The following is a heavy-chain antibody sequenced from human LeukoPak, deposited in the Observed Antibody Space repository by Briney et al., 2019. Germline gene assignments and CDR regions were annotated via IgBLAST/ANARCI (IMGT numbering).Heavy chain of an antibody. V-gene: IGHV1-8*03. D-gene: IGHD3-3*01. CDR2: MNPNSGNT. CDR3: ARQGVVFPTDYYYMDV. Sequence: ASVKVSCKASGYTFTSFDINWLRQATGQGLEWMGWMNPNSGNTGYAQKFQGRVTITRNTSVSTACMELSSLRSEDTAVYYCARQGVVFPTDYYYMDVWGKGTTVTVSS. CDR1: GYTFTSFD. J-gene: IGHJ6*03.